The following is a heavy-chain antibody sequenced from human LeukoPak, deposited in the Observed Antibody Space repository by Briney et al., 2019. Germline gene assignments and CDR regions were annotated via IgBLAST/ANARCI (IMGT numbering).Heavy chain of an antibody. CDR2: IRYDGSNK. CDR1: GFTLSDYG. V-gene: IGHV3-30*19. Sequence: GSLRLSCAASGFTLSDYGMHWVRQAPGKGLEWVAFIRYDGSNKYYADSVAGRFTISRDNSKNTLYLQMNSLRAEDTAVYYCARPRLVYYFDYWGQGPLVSVAS. J-gene: IGHJ4*02. CDR3: ARPRLVYYFDY.